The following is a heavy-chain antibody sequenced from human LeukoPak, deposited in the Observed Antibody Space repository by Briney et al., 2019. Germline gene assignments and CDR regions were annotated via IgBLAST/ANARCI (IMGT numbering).Heavy chain of an antibody. CDR1: GFTFSSYA. V-gene: IGHV3-23*01. CDR3: AKEGAGNRLTDAFDI. CDR2: ISGSGGST. Sequence: AGESLRLSCAASGFTFSSYAMSWVRQAPGKGLEWVSAISGSGGSTYYADSVKGRFTISRDNSKNTLYLQMNSLRAEDTAVYYCAKEGAGNRLTDAFDIWGQGTMVTVSS. J-gene: IGHJ3*02. D-gene: IGHD1-14*01.